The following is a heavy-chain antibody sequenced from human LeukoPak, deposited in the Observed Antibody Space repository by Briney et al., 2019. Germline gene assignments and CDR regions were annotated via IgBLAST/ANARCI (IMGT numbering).Heavy chain of an antibody. J-gene: IGHJ3*02. D-gene: IGHD3-9*01. Sequence: GGSLRLSCAASGFTFSSYAMSWVRQAPGKGLEWVSVISGSGGSTYYADSVKGRFTISRDNSKNTLYLQINSLRAEDTAVYYRAKASGESDYLAGYSFDIWGQGKMVTLSS. V-gene: IGHV3-23*01. CDR3: AKASGESDYLAGYSFDI. CDR1: GFTFSSYA. CDR2: ISGSGGST.